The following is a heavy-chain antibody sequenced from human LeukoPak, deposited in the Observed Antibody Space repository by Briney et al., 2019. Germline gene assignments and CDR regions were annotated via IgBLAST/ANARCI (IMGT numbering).Heavy chain of an antibody. V-gene: IGHV3-74*01. CDR2: INSDESST. D-gene: IGHD6-19*01. J-gene: IGHJ4*02. CDR1: GFIFSSYW. CDR3: TRGGYYSSGSLDY. Sequence: PGGSLRLSCVASGFIFSSYWMHWVRQAPGKGLVWVSRINSDESSTTYADSVKGRFTISRDNAKNTLYLQMNSLRAEDTAAYYCTRGGYYSSGSLDYWGQGTLVTVSS.